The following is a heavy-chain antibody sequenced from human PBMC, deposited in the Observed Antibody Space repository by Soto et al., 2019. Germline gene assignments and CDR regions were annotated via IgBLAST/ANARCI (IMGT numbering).Heavy chain of an antibody. J-gene: IGHJ4*02. Sequence: QVQLVQSGAEVKKPGASVRVSCKASGYTFSVYGIAWVRQAPGQGLERMGWIRAYSGHTNYAQKLQGRVTMTTDTSTSTAYMDLTSLRSDDTAVYYCARAWHEWDRLDYWGQGTLVTVSS. D-gene: IGHD1-26*01. CDR2: IRAYSGHT. V-gene: IGHV1-18*01. CDR1: GYTFSVYG. CDR3: ARAWHEWDRLDY.